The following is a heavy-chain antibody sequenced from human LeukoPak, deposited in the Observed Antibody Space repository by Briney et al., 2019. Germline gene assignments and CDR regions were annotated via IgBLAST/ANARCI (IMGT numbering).Heavy chain of an antibody. CDR3: ARAKYYYMDV. J-gene: IGHJ6*03. Sequence: SETLSLTCTVSGGSISSGSYYWSWIRQPAGKGLEWIGRIYTSGSTNYNPSLKSRVTISVDTSKNQFSLKLSSVTAADTAAYYCARAKYYYMDVWGKGTTVTVSS. CDR2: IYTSGST. CDR1: GGSISSGSYY. V-gene: IGHV4-61*02.